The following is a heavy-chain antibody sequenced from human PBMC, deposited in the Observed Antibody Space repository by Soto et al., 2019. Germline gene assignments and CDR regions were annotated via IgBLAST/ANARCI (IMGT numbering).Heavy chain of an antibody. J-gene: IGHJ6*02. D-gene: IGHD3-10*01. CDR1: GGTFSKYA. CDR3: ARNTVGSGSYYGYYYYDMDV. CDR2: IIPIFGTA. V-gene: IGHV1-69*13. Sequence: ASVKVSCKASGGTFSKYAISWVRQAPGQGLEWMGGIIPIFGTANHAQKFQGRVTITADESTNTAYMELSSLRSEDTAVYYCARNTVGSGSYYGYYYYDMDVWGQGTTVTVSS.